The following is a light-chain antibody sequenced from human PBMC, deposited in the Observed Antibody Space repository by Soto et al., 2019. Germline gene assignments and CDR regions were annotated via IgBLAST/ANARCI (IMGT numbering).Light chain of an antibody. Sequence: AIQMTQSPSSLSASVGDRVTITCRASQGIRNDLGWYQQKPGKAPKLLFYAASSLQSGVPSRFSGSGPGTDFTLTISSLQPEDFATYYCLQDYNYPRTFGQGTKLEIK. CDR1: QGIRND. V-gene: IGKV1-6*01. J-gene: IGKJ2*01. CDR3: LQDYNYPRT. CDR2: AAS.